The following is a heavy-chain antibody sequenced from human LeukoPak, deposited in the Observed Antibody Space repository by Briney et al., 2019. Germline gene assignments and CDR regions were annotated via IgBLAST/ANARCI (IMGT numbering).Heavy chain of an antibody. D-gene: IGHD3-3*01. J-gene: IGHJ3*02. V-gene: IGHV3-30-3*01. CDR3: EREIPPYYDFWSGPGDGFDI. CDR1: GFTFSSYA. Sequence: GRSLRLSCAASGFTFSSYAMHWVRQAPGKGLEWVAVISYDGSNKYYADSVKGRFTISRDNSKNTLYLQMNSLRAEDTAVYYCEREIPPYYDFWSGPGDGFDIWGQGTMVTVSS. CDR2: ISYDGSNK.